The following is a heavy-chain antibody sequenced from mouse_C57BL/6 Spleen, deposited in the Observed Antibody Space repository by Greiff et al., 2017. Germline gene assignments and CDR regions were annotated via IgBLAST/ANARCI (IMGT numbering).Heavy chain of an antibody. V-gene: IGHV1-53*01. CDR2: INPSNGGT. CDR1: GYTFTSYW. D-gene: IGHD2-3*01. J-gene: IGHJ1*03. Sequence: QVHVKQSGTELVKPGASVKLSCKASGYTFTSYWMHWVKQRPGQGLEWIGNINPSNGGTNYNEKFKSKATLTVDKSPSTAYMQLSSLTSEDSAVYYCAREGDGYYWYFDVWGTGTTVTVSS. CDR3: AREGDGYYWYFDV.